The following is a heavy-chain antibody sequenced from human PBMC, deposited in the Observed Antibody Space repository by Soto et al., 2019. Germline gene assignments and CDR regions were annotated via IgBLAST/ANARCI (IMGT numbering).Heavy chain of an antibody. CDR3: SRLRNGGYLDY. CDR2: VYSSGSA. V-gene: IGHV4-59*08. D-gene: IGHD2-15*01. Sequence: PSETLSLTCIVSGDSINSYYWNWIRQPPGRGLEWIGYVYSSGSAIYNPSLKSRVTLSVDTSKNQFALNLRSVTAADTAVYFCSRLRNGGYLDYWGQERPVTV. CDR1: GDSINSYY. J-gene: IGHJ4*02.